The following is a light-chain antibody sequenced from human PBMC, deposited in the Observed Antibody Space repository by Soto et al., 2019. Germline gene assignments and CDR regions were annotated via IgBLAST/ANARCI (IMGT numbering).Light chain of an antibody. J-gene: IGKJ2*01. CDR3: QQYQTSGRT. V-gene: IGKV3-20*01. CDR1: QSVRSSF. Sequence: EIVLTQSPGTLSLSPGERATLSCRASQSVRSSFLAWYQQRPGQAPRLLIYAASSRATGIPDRFSGSGSGTDFTLTISGLEPEDLAVYYCQQYQTSGRTFGQGSKLEIK. CDR2: AAS.